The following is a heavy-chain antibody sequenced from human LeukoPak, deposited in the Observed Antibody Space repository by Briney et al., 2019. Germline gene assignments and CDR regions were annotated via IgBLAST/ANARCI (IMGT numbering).Heavy chain of an antibody. J-gene: IGHJ4*02. Sequence: GGSLRLSCAASRFTFSSYGMHWVRQAPGKGLEWVAVISYDGSNKYYADSVKGRFTISRDNSKNTLYLQMNSLRAEDTAVYYCAKDPYGANLDYWGQGTLVTVSS. D-gene: IGHD4-17*01. CDR3: AKDPYGANLDY. V-gene: IGHV3-30*18. CDR1: RFTFSSYG. CDR2: ISYDGSNK.